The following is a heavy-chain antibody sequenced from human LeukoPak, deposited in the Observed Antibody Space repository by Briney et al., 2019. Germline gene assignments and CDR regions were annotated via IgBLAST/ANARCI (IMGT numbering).Heavy chain of an antibody. CDR1: GFRFGEYT. CDR3: VKGDWGDL. Sequence: GGSLRLSCAVSGFRFGEYTMTWVRRAPGKGLEWVSTINFSGTETHYADSVKGRFTISRDNPKNTLFLQLSSLRGEDTAIYYCVKGDWGDLRGQGTVVTVSS. J-gene: IGHJ5*02. V-gene: IGHV3-23*01. CDR2: INFSGTET.